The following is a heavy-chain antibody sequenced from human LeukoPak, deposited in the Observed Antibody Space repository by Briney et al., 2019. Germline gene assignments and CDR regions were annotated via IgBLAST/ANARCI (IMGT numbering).Heavy chain of an antibody. CDR3: ATDDWFDP. Sequence: SVKVSCKASGYTFISYYIHWVRQAPGQGLEWMGGIIPIFGTANYAQKFQGRVTMTEDTSTDTAYMELSSLRSEDTSVYYRATDDWFDPWGQGTLVTVSS. J-gene: IGHJ5*02. V-gene: IGHV1-69*06. CDR1: GYTFISYY. CDR2: IIPIFGTA.